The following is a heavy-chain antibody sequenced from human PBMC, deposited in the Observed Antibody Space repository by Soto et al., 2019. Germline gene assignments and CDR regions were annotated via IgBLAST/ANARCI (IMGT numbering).Heavy chain of an antibody. CDR2: IYSSGRT. D-gene: IGHD1-1*01. CDR3: ARDRGNSPDVFDY. J-gene: IGHJ4*02. V-gene: IGHV4-30-4*01. CDR1: GGSIDSDDYY. Sequence: LSLTCTVSGGSIDSDDYYWTWIRQPPGKGLEWIGYIYSSGRTSYNPSLESRLTISIGTSKNQFSLHLNSVRAADTAVYFCARDRGNSPDVFDYWGRGTLVTVSS.